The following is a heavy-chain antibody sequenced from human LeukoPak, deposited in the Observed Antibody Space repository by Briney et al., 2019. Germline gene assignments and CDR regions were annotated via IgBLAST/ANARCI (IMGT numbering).Heavy chain of an antibody. CDR2: IYYSGST. Sequence: SETLSLTCTVSGGSISSGGYYWSWIRQHPGKGLKWIGYIYYSGSTYYNPSLKSRVTISVDTSKNQFSLKLSSVTAADTAVYYCARDRTVTTSDAFDIWGQGTMVTVSS. D-gene: IGHD4-17*01. CDR1: GGSISSGGYY. J-gene: IGHJ3*02. CDR3: ARDRTVTTSDAFDI. V-gene: IGHV4-31*03.